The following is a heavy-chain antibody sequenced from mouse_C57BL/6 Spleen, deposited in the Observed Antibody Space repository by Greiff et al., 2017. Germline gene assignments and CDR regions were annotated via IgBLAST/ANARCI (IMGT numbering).Heavy chain of an antibody. J-gene: IGHJ3*01. D-gene: IGHD3-3*01. V-gene: IGHV1-15*01. Sequence: QVQLKQSGAELVRPGASVTLSCKASGYTFTDYEMHWVKQTPVHGLEWIGAIDPETGGTAYNQKFKGKAILTADKSSSTAYMELRSLTSEDSAVYYCTRGDQLSDFAYWGQGTLVTVSA. CDR1: GYTFTDYE. CDR2: IDPETGGT. CDR3: TRGDQLSDFAY.